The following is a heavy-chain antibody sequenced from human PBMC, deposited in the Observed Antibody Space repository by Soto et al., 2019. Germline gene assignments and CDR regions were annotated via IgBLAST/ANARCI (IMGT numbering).Heavy chain of an antibody. Sequence: GGSLRLSCAASGFTFSSYAMSWVRQAPGKGLEWVSAISGSGGSTYYADSVKGRFTISRDNSKNTLYLQMNSLRAEDTAVYYCAKNPGYYYDSTGYHFDYWGQGTLITVSS. CDR3: AKNPGYYYDSTGYHFDY. CDR1: GFTFSSYA. CDR2: ISGSGGST. V-gene: IGHV3-23*01. J-gene: IGHJ4*02. D-gene: IGHD3-22*01.